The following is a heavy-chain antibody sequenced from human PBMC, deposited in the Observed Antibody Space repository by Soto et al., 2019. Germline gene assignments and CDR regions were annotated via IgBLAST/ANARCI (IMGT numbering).Heavy chain of an antibody. D-gene: IGHD1-7*01. CDR2: IYYSGST. V-gene: IGHV4-39*02. CDR1: GGSISSSSYY. J-gene: IGHJ6*02. CDR3: ARLRARTYPYYCYGMDV. Sequence: QLQLQESGPGLVKPSETLSLTCTVSGGSISSSSYYWGWIRQPPGKGLEWIGSIYYSGSTYYNPSLKSRVTISEDTSKNHFSLKLSSVTAADTAVYYCARLRARTYPYYCYGMDVWGQGTTVTVSS.